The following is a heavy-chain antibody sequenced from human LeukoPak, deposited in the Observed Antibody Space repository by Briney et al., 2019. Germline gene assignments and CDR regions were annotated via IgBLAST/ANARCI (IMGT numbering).Heavy chain of an antibody. CDR2: IIPIFGTT. CDR1: GGTLSRYA. V-gene: IGHV1-69*13. J-gene: IGHJ4*02. Sequence: SVKVSCRASGGTLSRYAISWVRQAPGQGPEWMGGIIPIFGTTNYAQKFQGRVTITADESTSTAYMELSSLRSEDTAVYYCARIVGIASRGYFDYWGQGTLVTVSS. D-gene: IGHD3-10*01. CDR3: ARIVGIASRGYFDY.